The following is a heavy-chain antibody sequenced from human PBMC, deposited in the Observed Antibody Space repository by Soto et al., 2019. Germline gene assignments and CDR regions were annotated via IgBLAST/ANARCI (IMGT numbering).Heavy chain of an antibody. Sequence: GGSLRLSCGSSGFAFKSYAMSWVRQAPGTGLMWVSTISCTGGTTFYADSVKGRFTISRDNSKNMVYLQMDSLRADDTALYYCTSDPHSAVTTGGWFESWGQGTLVTVSS. D-gene: IGHD4-17*01. V-gene: IGHV3-23*01. J-gene: IGHJ5*01. CDR2: ISCTGGTT. CDR3: TSDPHSAVTTGGWFES. CDR1: GFAFKSYA.